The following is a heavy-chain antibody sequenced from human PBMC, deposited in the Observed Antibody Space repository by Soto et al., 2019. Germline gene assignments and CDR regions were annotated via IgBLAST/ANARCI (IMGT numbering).Heavy chain of an antibody. Sequence: QVQLVQSGAELKKPGSSVKVSCKASGGTFSNYAITWVRQAPGQGLEWLGRIIPIFGTTDYAQKFQGRVTITADEYTTTADMELSSLRSDDTAVYYCAKDGGREGYFGNWFDPWGQGTLVTVSS. CDR2: IIPIFGTT. D-gene: IGHD2-15*01. V-gene: IGHV1-69*15. J-gene: IGHJ5*02. CDR1: GGTFSNYA. CDR3: AKDGGREGYFGNWFDP.